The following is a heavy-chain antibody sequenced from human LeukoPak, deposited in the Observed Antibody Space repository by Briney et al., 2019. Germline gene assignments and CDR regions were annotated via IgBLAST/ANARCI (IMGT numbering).Heavy chain of an antibody. J-gene: IGHJ4*02. CDR1: GGSIRSYF. D-gene: IGHD1-14*01. CDR3: ARTSDTGYFDC. V-gene: IGHV4-59*01. Sequence: ASETLSLTRTVSGGSIRSYFWSWLRQPPGKGLEWIGYIYYDGNTNYNPSLKSRVTISVDTSKNQFSLKLSSVTAADTAVYFCARTSDTGYFDCWGQGTLVTVSS. CDR2: IYYDGNT.